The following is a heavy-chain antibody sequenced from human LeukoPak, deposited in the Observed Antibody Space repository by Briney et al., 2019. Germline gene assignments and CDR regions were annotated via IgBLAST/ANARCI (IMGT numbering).Heavy chain of an antibody. D-gene: IGHD6-6*01. CDR2: ISGTSVYI. V-gene: IGHV3-21*01. CDR3: ARGTPYTSSSDFDY. Sequence: GRSLRLSCAASGFTFSTYGMNWVRQAPGEGLEWVSSISGTSVYIYYADSVKGRFTISRDNAKNSLYLQMNSLRAEDTAVYYCARGTPYTSSSDFDYWGQGTLVTVSS. CDR1: GFTFSTYG. J-gene: IGHJ4*02.